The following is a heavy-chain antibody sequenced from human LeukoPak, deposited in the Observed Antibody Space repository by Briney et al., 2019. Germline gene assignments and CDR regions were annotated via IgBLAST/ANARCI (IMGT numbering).Heavy chain of an antibody. CDR2: ISSSSSYI. V-gene: IGHV3-21*01. CDR1: GFTVSSNY. Sequence: GGSLRLSCAASGFTVSSNYMSWVRQAPGKGVEWVSSISSSSSYIYYADSVKGRFTISRDNAKNSLYLQMNSLRAEDTAVYYCARDHLCGGGDCYTLPWGQGTLVTVSS. CDR3: ARDHLCGGGDCYTLP. D-gene: IGHD2-21*02. J-gene: IGHJ4*02.